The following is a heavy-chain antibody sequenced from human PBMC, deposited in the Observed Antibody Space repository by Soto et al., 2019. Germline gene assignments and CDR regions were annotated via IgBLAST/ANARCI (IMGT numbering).Heavy chain of an antibody. Sequence: SVKVSCKASGGTFSSYAIGWVRQAPGQGLEWMGGIIPIFGTANYAQKFQGRVTITADKSTSTAYMELSSLRSEDTAVYYCARGNGDYVGARYYFDYWGQGTLVTVSS. CDR2: IIPIFGTA. V-gene: IGHV1-69*06. D-gene: IGHD4-17*01. J-gene: IGHJ4*02. CDR1: GGTFSSYA. CDR3: ARGNGDYVGARYYFDY.